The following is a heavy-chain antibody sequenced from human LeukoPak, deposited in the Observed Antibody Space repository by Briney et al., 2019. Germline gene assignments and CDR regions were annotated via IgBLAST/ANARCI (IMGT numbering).Heavy chain of an antibody. V-gene: IGHV4-59*01. CDR3: ARARRRSSSNWFDP. J-gene: IGHJ5*02. CDR1: GGSISSYY. CDR2: IYYSGST. D-gene: IGHD3-10*01. Sequence: PSETLSLTCTVSGGSISSYYWSWIRQPPGKGLEGIGYIYYSGSTNYNPSLKSRVTISVDTSKNQFSLKLSSVTAADTAVYYCARARRRSSSNWFDPWGQGTLVTVSS.